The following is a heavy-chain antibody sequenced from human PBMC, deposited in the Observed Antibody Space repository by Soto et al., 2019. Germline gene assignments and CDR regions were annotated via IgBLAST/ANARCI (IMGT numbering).Heavy chain of an antibody. J-gene: IGHJ4*02. CDR1: GGSISSGSYY. CDR3: ARTKERQYQLLFDY. CDR2: LYYSGDT. V-gene: IGHV4-61*01. D-gene: IGHD2-2*01. Sequence: QVQLQESGPGLVKPSETLSLTCTVSGGSISSGSYYWSWIRQPPGKGLEWIGYLYYSGDTNYSPSLKSRVTISVDTSKNQFSLNLSSVTAADTAVYFCARTKERQYQLLFDYWGQGSLVTVSS.